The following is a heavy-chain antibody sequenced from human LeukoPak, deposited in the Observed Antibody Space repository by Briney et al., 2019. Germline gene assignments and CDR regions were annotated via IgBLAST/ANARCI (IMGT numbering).Heavy chain of an antibody. CDR1: GFTFSSYS. CDR3: ARGQLLWFGEKNYGMDV. D-gene: IGHD3-10*01. J-gene: IGHJ6*02. CDR2: ISSSSSYI. V-gene: IGHV3-21*01. Sequence: GGSLRLSCAASGFTFSSYSMNWVRQAPGKGLEWVSSISSSSSYIYYADSVKGRFTISRDNAKNSLYLQMNSLRAEDTAVYYCARGQLLWFGEKNYGMDVWGQGTTVTVSS.